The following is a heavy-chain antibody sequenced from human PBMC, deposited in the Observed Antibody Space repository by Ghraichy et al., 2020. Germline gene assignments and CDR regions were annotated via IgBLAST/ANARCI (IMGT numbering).Heavy chain of an antibody. CDR2: IVVGSGNT. V-gene: IGHV1-58*01. CDR1: GFTFTSSA. D-gene: IGHD6-19*01. Sequence: SVKVSCKASGFTFTSSAVQWVRQAREQRLEWIGWIVVGSGNTNYAQKFQERVTITRDMSTSTAYMELSSLRSEDTAVYYCAAGGSGWFVSHYWGQGTLVTVSS. CDR3: AAGGSGWFVSHY. J-gene: IGHJ4*02.